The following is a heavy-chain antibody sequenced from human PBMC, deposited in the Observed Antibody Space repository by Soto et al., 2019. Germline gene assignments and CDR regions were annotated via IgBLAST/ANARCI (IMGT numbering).Heavy chain of an antibody. Sequence: QVQLVESGGGVVQPGRSLRLSCAASGFTFSNYAMHWVRQAPGKGLEWVAGISYHGRDKYYADSVKGRFTISRDNSKNTVYLEMHSLRAEDTAVYYCAKDHLMTTVTTVGYCGQGTLVTVSS. V-gene: IGHV3-30*18. J-gene: IGHJ4*02. CDR2: ISYHGRDK. CDR1: GFTFSNYA. D-gene: IGHD4-17*01. CDR3: AKDHLMTTVTTVGY.